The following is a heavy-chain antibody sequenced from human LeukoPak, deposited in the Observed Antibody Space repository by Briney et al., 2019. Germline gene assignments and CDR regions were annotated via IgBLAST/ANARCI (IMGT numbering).Heavy chain of an antibody. CDR1: GLTFSSYS. Sequence: GGSLRHSCAASGLTFSSYSRNWVRQAPAKGLEWVSYISSSSSTIYYADSVKGRFTISRDNAKNSLYLQMSSLRAEERVVYYCARVDYYDSSVSGWAFDIWGQGTMVTVSS. J-gene: IGHJ3*02. D-gene: IGHD3-22*01. CDR2: ISSSSSTI. CDR3: ARVDYYDSSVSGWAFDI. V-gene: IGHV3-48*01.